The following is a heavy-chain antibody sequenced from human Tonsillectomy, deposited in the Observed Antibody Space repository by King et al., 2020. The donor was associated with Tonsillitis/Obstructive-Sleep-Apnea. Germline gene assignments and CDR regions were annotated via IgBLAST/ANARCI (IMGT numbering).Heavy chain of an antibody. CDR2: VNSDGSNK. D-gene: IGHD3-10*01. CDR3: ARGIRGASVAFDL. CDR1: GFTFSSHW. V-gene: IGHV3-74*01. Sequence: VQLVESGGGLVQPGGSLRLSCAASGFTFSSHWMHWVRQAPGKGLVWVSRVNSDGSNKNYADSVKGRFTISRDNAKNTLYLQVNSLRAEDTAVYYCARGIRGASVAFDLWGQGTMVTVSS. J-gene: IGHJ3*01.